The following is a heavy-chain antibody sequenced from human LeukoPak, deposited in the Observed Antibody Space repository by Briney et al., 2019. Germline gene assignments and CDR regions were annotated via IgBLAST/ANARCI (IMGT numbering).Heavy chain of an antibody. D-gene: IGHD5-12*01. CDR3: ARDGDGYNDN. Sequence: GGSLRLSCATSGFTFTRYWMAWIRQSPGKGLEWVANIKQDGSQQYYLDSVEGRFTVSRDNAKTSLYLQMNNLRAEDTAVYYCARDGDGYNDNWGQGTLVTVSS. V-gene: IGHV3-7*01. CDR1: GFTFTRYW. CDR2: IKQDGSQQ. J-gene: IGHJ4*02.